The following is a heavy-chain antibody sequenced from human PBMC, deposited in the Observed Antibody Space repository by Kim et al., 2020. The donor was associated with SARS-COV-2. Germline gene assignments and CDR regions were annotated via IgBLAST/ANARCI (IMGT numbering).Heavy chain of an antibody. CDR3: AKDLTSSTDAFDI. V-gene: IGHV3-9*01. Sequence: GGSLRLSCAASGFTFDDYAMHWVRQAPGKGLEWVSSISWDSGAIVYADSVKGRFTISRDNAKNSLYLQMNSLSAEDTALYYCAKDLTSSTDAFDIWGQGTMVTVSS. CDR1: GFTFDDYA. J-gene: IGHJ3*02. CDR2: ISWDSGAI. D-gene: IGHD3-3*01.